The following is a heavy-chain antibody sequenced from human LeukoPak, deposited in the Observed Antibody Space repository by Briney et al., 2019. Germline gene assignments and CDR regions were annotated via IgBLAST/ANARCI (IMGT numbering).Heavy chain of an antibody. V-gene: IGHV1-69*06. Sequence: ASVKVSCKASGGTFSNYAISWVRQAPGQGLEWMGGIIPIFGTANYAQKFQGRVTITADKSTSTAYMELSSLRSEDTAVYYCARVSLDYYDSSGYSAAFGIWGQGTMVTVSS. CDR2: IIPIFGTA. CDR1: GGTFSNYA. D-gene: IGHD3-22*01. CDR3: ARVSLDYYDSSGYSAAFGI. J-gene: IGHJ3*02.